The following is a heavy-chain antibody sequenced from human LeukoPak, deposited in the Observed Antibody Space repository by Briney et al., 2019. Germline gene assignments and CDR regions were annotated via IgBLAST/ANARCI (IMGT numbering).Heavy chain of an antibody. V-gene: IGHV4-34*01. CDR3: ARGSRDGYNYWVY. CDR2: INHSGGT. D-gene: IGHD5-24*01. CDR1: GGSFSGYY. J-gene: IGHJ4*02. Sequence: PSETLSLTCAVYGGSFSGYYWSWIRQPPGKGLEWIGEINHSGGTNYSPSLKSRVTVSVDTSKNQFSLKLSSVTAADTAVYYCARGSRDGYNYWVYWGQGTPVTVSS.